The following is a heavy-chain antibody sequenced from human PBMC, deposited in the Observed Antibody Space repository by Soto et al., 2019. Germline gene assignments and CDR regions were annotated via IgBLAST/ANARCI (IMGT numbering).Heavy chain of an antibody. CDR3: ARHSYDSSGYYFAVGLDV. CDR1: AGSIGAYY. D-gene: IGHD3-22*01. CDR2: IYFTGSA. V-gene: IGHV4-59*01. J-gene: IGHJ6*02. Sequence: PSETLSLTCTVSAGSIGAYYWTWIRQPPGKGLEWIGHIYFTGSANYNPSLKSRVTISIDTSENQFSLKLHSGTAADTAVYYCARHSYDSSGYYFAVGLDVWGQGTAVTVSS.